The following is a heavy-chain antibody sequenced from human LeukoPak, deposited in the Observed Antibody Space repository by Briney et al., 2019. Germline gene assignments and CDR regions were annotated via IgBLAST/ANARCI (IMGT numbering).Heavy chain of an antibody. CDR1: GFTVSSNY. CDR3: ARDPGGSYPGDY. D-gene: IGHD1-26*01. CDR2: IYSGGST. V-gene: IGHV3-66*01. Sequence: GGSLRLSCAASGFTVSSNYMSWVRQAPGKGLEWVSVIYSGGSTYYADSVKGRFTISRDNSKNTLYLQMNSLRAGDTAVYYCARDPGGSYPGDYWGQGTLVTVSS. J-gene: IGHJ4*02.